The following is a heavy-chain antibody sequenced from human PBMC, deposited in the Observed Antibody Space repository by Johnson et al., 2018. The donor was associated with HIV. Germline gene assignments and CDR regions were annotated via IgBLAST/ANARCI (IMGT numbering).Heavy chain of an antibody. CDR1: GFTFSSYW. V-gene: IGHV3-33*03. Sequence: VQLVESGGALVQPVGSLRLSCAASGFTFSSYWMTWVRQAPGKGLEWVAVIWYDGSNKYYAASVKGRFPISSDNAKNSLYLQMNSRRAEDTALYYCAKDMGIAARLGAFDIWGQGTMVTVSS. J-gene: IGHJ3*02. CDR2: IWYDGSNK. D-gene: IGHD6-6*01. CDR3: AKDMGIAARLGAFDI.